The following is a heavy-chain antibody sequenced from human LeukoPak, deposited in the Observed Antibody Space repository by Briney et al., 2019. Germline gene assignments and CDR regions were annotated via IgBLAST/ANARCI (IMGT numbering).Heavy chain of an antibody. D-gene: IGHD3-9*01. CDR3: ATPEGDYDILTGYYQLDY. J-gene: IGHJ4*02. CDR1: GGIFSSYA. Sequence: ASVKVSCKASGGIFSSYAISWVRQAPGKGLEWMAGFDPDDGEAIYAQKFQGRVTMTEDTSTDTAYMELSSLTSEDTAVYYCATPEGDYDILTGYYQLDYWGQGTLVTVSS. CDR2: FDPDDGEA. V-gene: IGHV1-24*01.